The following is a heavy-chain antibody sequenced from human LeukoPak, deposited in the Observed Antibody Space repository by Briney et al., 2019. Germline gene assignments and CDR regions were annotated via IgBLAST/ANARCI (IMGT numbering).Heavy chain of an antibody. D-gene: IGHD2-15*01. CDR3: ARVVGFPDSYYYYYYMDV. V-gene: IGHV4-39*07. Sequence: PSETLSLTCAVSGGSISRGIYFWGWIRQPPGKGLEWIGHIFYSGTTYYNPSLESRVTISVDTSKNQFSLKLNSVTAADTAVYYCARVVGFPDSYYYYYYMDVWGKGTTVTVSS. J-gene: IGHJ6*03. CDR2: IFYSGTT. CDR1: GGSISRGIYF.